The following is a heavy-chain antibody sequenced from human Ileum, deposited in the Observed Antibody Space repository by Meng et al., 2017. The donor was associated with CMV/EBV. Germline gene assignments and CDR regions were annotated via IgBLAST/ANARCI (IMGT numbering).Heavy chain of an antibody. CDR2: IYSGGST. CDR1: GFTVSSNY. CDR3: ARSRKQLIPFDY. J-gene: IGHJ4*02. Sequence: GESLKIPCAASGFTVSSNYMSWVRQAPGKGLEWVSVIYSGGSTYYADSVKGRFTISRDNSKNTLYLQMNSLRAEDTAVYYCARSRKQLIPFDYWGQGTLVTVSS. V-gene: IGHV3-53*01. D-gene: IGHD6-13*01.